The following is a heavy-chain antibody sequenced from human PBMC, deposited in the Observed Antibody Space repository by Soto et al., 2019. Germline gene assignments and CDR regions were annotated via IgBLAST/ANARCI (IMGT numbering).Heavy chain of an antibody. Sequence: SETLSLTCTISGASVSNWYWSWIRQPPGKGLEWLGYAHYSGSTNYNPSLKSRVTMSVDTSKNRFTLNLSSVTAADTAVYFCARDNYNYNDYWGRGILVTVTS. J-gene: IGHJ4*02. CDR1: GASVSNWY. D-gene: IGHD1-1*01. CDR3: ARDNYNYNDY. V-gene: IGHV4-59*02. CDR2: AHYSGST.